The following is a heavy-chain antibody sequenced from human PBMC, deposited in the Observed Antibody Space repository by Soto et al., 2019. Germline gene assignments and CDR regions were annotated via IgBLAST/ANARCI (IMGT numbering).Heavy chain of an antibody. Sequence: SETLSLTCTVSGGSISSSSYYWGWIRQPPGKGLEWIGSIYYSGSTYYNPSPKSRVTISVDTSKNQFSLKLSSVTAADTAVYYCARGGIYSSSWYLVSAPFDYWGQGTLVTVSS. D-gene: IGHD6-13*01. CDR2: IYYSGST. CDR3: ARGGIYSSSWYLVSAPFDY. J-gene: IGHJ4*02. V-gene: IGHV4-39*01. CDR1: GGSISSSSYY.